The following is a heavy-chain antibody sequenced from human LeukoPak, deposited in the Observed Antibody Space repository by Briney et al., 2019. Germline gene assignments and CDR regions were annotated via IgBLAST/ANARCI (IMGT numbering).Heavy chain of an antibody. J-gene: IGHJ6*02. CDR1: GFTFSSYA. V-gene: IGHV3-23*01. CDR2: ISGSGGST. CDR3: AKDPQDTAMASYYYYYGMDV. D-gene: IGHD5-18*01. Sequence: GGSLRLSCAVSGFTFSSYAMSWVRQAPGKGLEWVSAISGSGGSTYYADSVKGRFTISRDNSKNTLYLQMNSLRAEDTAVYYCAKDPQDTAMASYYYYYGMDVWGQGTTVTVSS.